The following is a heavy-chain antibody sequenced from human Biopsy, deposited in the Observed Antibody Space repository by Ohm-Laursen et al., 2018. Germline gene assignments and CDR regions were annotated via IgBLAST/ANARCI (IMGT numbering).Heavy chain of an antibody. Sequence: PSETLSLTCTVSGDSVTKYYWSWIRQPPGKGLEWIGHIYYSVMTNYNPSLQSRVSISVDTSRDQASLTLSSVTAAETAVYYCARDSGILNCGNFKYYHYYGMDVWGQGTKVTVSS. CDR3: ARDSGILNCGNFKYYHYYGMDV. CDR2: IYYSVMT. D-gene: IGHD4-23*01. V-gene: IGHV4-59*02. CDR1: GDSVTKYY. J-gene: IGHJ6*02.